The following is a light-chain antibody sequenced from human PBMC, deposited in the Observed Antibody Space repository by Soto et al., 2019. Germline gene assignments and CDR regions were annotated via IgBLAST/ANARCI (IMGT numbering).Light chain of an antibody. Sequence: VLTQSPGALSLSQGERATLSCRASQSVSSSYLAWYQQKPGQAPRPLIYGASSRAIGIPDRFSGSGSGTDFTLTISRLEPEDFAVYYCQQYGSSPWTFGQGTKVDIK. CDR1: QSVSSSY. CDR3: QQYGSSPWT. V-gene: IGKV3-20*01. J-gene: IGKJ1*01. CDR2: GAS.